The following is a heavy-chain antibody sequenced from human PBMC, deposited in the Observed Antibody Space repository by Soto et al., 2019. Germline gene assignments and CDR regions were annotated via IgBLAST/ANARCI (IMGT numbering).Heavy chain of an antibody. CDR3: ARGPAAAPTAYYSYGMDV. D-gene: IGHD6-25*01. CDR1: GYTFTGYY. CDR2: INPNSGGT. V-gene: IGHV1-2*04. J-gene: IGHJ6*02. Sequence: ASVKVSCKASGYTFTGYYMHWVRQAPGQGLEWMGWINPNSGGTNYAQKFQGWVTMTRDTSISTAYMELSRLRSGDTAVYYCARGPAAAPTAYYSYGMDVWGQGTTVTVSS.